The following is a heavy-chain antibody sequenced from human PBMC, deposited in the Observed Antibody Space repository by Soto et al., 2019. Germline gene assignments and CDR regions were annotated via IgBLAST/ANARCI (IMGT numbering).Heavy chain of an antibody. J-gene: IGHJ3*02. V-gene: IGHV4-34*01. Sequence: SETLSLTCAVYGGSFSGYYWIWIRQPPGKGLEWIGEINHSGSTNYNPSLKSRVTISVDTSKNQFSLKLSSVTAADTAVYYCARGLTMVRGVIGDAFDIWGQGTMVTVSS. CDR3: ARGLTMVRGVIGDAFDI. CDR1: GGSFSGYY. D-gene: IGHD3-10*01. CDR2: INHSGST.